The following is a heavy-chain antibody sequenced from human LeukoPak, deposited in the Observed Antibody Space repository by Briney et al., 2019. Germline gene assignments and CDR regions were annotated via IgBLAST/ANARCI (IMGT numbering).Heavy chain of an antibody. J-gene: IGHJ3*02. CDR1: GFTFSSYA. D-gene: IGHD3-22*01. CDR2: ISYDGSNK. V-gene: IGHV3-30*04. CDR3: ARRLLRAHAFDI. Sequence: GGSLRLSCAASGFTFSSYAMHWVRQAPGKGLEWVAVISYDGSNKYYADSVKGRFTISRDNPKNTLYLQMNSLRAEDTAVYYCARRLLRAHAFDIWGQGTMVTVSS.